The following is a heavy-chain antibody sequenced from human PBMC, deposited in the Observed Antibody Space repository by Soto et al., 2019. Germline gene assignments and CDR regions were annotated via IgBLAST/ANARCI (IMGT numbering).Heavy chain of an antibody. D-gene: IGHD6-13*01. CDR3: ARDKAAAGTMEWWFDP. J-gene: IGHJ5*02. Sequence: TSETLSLTCTVSGGSITSSSYYWGWIRQPPGKGLEWIGSIYYSGSTYYNPSLKSRVTISVDTSKNQFPLKLSSVTAADTAVYYCARDKAAAGTMEWWFDPWGQGTLVTVSS. CDR1: GGSITSSSYY. V-gene: IGHV4-39*06. CDR2: IYYSGST.